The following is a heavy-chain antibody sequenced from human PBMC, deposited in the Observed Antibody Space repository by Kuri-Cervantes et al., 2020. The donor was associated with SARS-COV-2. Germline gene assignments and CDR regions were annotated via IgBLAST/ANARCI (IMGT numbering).Heavy chain of an antibody. J-gene: IGHJ3*02. D-gene: IGHD3-10*01. Sequence: GESLKISCAASGFSFSSYGMNWVRQAPGKGLEWVSSISSSSSSIYYADSVKGRFTISKDNAKNLLYLQMNSLRAEDTAVYYCARDHLPLWFGESPGSAFDIWGQGTMVTVSS. CDR2: ISSSSSSI. CDR3: ARDHLPLWFGESPGSAFDI. CDR1: GFSFSSYG. V-gene: IGHV3-21*01.